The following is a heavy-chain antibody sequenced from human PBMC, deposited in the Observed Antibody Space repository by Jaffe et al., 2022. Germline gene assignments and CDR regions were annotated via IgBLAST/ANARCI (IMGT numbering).Heavy chain of an antibody. Sequence: EVQLVESGGGLVQPGGSLRLSCAASGFTFSSYEMNWVRQAPGKGLEWVSYISSSGSTIYYADSVKGRFTISRDNAKNSLYLQMNSLRAEDTAVYYCARVAYSSSWYLYYFDYWGQGTLVTVSS. V-gene: IGHV3-48*03. CDR2: ISSSGSTI. J-gene: IGHJ4*02. CDR1: GFTFSSYE. CDR3: ARVAYSSSWYLYYFDY. D-gene: IGHD6-13*01.